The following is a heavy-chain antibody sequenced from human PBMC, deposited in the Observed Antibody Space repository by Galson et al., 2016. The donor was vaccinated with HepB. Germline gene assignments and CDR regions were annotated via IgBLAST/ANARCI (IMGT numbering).Heavy chain of an antibody. D-gene: IGHD5-24*01. J-gene: IGHJ4*02. CDR2: THPQRGGF. V-gene: IGHV1-2*02. Sequence: SVKVPCKASGYTFTDYYVHWLRLAPGQGLQWMGWTHPQRGGFHFARTFQDRVTLISDTSISIAYMEVSRLRPDDTAMYFCARDGLNDTIFDFWGQGTLVTVSS. CDR1: GYTFTDYY. CDR3: ARDGLNDTIFDF.